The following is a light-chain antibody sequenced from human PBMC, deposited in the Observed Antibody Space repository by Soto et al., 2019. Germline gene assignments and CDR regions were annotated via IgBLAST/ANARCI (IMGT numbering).Light chain of an antibody. Sequence: QSALTQPASVSGSPGQSITISCTGTSSDVGGYNSVSWYQQHPGKAPKLMIYEVSNRPSGVSNRFSGSKSGNTASLTISGLQAEDEADYYCSSYTSSSTPYVFGTGPKLTVL. CDR3: SSYTSSSTPYV. CDR1: SSDVGGYNS. V-gene: IGLV2-14*01. CDR2: EVS. J-gene: IGLJ1*01.